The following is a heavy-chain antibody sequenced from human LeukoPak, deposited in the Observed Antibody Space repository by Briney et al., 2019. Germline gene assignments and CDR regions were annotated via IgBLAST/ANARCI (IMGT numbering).Heavy chain of an antibody. CDR3: ARGFSRYGSGSYPCGY. Sequence: SETLSLTCAVYGGSFSGYYWSWIRQPPGKGLEWIGEINHSGSTNYNPSLKSRVTISVDTSKNQFSLKLSSVTAADTAVYYCARGFSRYGSGSYPCGYWGQGTLVTVSS. J-gene: IGHJ4*02. CDR1: GGSFSGYY. D-gene: IGHD3-10*01. CDR2: INHSGST. V-gene: IGHV4-34*01.